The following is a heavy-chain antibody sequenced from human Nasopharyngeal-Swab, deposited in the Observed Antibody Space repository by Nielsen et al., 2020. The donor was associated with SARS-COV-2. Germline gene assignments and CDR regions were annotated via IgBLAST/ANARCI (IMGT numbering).Heavy chain of an antibody. CDR3: TRGDGALTYFDY. D-gene: IGHD4-17*01. J-gene: IGHJ4*02. CDR2: ISDSGSTL. V-gene: IGHV3-48*02. CDR1: GFTFSDHS. Sequence: GGSLRLSCAASGFTFSDHSMIWVRQAPGQGLEWVSYISDSGSTLYYADSVKGRITVSRDNAKSSVYLQMSSLRDEDTAVYYCTRGDGALTYFDYWGQGTLVSVSS.